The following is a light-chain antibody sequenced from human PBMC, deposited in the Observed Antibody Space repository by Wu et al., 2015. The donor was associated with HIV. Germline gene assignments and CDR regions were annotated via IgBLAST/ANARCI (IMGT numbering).Light chain of an antibody. Sequence: EVVMTQSPATLSVSPGERATLSCRASQSISSNLAWYQQKPGQAPRLLIYGASTRATGIPARFSGSGSGTEFTLTISSLQSEDFGIYYCQQCDTWPLTFGQGTRLEI. J-gene: IGKJ5*01. V-gene: IGKV3-15*01. CDR3: QQCDTWPLT. CDR1: QSISSN. CDR2: GAS.